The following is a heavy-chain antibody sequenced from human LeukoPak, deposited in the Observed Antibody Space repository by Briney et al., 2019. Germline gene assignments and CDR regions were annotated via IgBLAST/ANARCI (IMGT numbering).Heavy chain of an antibody. D-gene: IGHD6-13*01. V-gene: IGHV1-2*06. CDR3: ARDGSNWSSLHF. CDR1: GYTFTAFP. Sequence: ASVKVSCKASGYTFTAFPIHWGRQAPGQGLEWMGRIHPNSGDTNYVQRFQGRVTMTRDTSINTVFLDLSRLRSDDTAVYYCARDGSNWSSLHFWGQGTLVTVSS. CDR2: IHPNSGDT. J-gene: IGHJ4*02.